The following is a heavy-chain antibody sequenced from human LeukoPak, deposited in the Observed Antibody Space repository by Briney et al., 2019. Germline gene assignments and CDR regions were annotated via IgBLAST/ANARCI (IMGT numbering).Heavy chain of an antibody. CDR1: GGTLSSYA. J-gene: IGHJ4*02. CDR3: ARAAVRPTYYDSSGYYYPPVY. V-gene: IGHV1-69*04. CDR2: IIPILGIA. Sequence: SVKVSCKASGGTLSSYAISWVRQAPGQGLEWMGRIIPILGIANYAQKFQGRVTITADKSTSTAYMELSSLRSEDTAVYYCARAAVRPTYYDSSGYYYPPVYWGQGTLVTVSS. D-gene: IGHD3-22*01.